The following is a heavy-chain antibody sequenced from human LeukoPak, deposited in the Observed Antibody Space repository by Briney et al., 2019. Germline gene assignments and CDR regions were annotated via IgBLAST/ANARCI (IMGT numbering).Heavy chain of an antibody. Sequence: ASVKVSCKASGYTFTSYGISWVRQAPGQGLEWMGWISAYNGNTNYAQKLQGRVTMTTDTSTSTAYMELRSLRSDDTAVYYCARDGSSRKYCSSTSCGSFDYWGQGTLVTVSS. CDR3: ARDGSSRKYCSSTSCGSFDY. D-gene: IGHD2-2*01. CDR1: GYTFTSYG. CDR2: ISAYNGNT. V-gene: IGHV1-18*01. J-gene: IGHJ4*02.